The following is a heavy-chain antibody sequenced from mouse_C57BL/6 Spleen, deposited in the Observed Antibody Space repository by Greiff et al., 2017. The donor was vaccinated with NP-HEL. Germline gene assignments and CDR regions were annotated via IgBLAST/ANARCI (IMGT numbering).Heavy chain of an antibody. V-gene: IGHV1-50*01. CDR2: IDPSDSYT. CDR3: ARGKLPDY. J-gene: IGHJ2*01. D-gene: IGHD2-1*01. CDR1: GYTFTSYW. Sequence: QVHVKQPGAELVKPGASVKLSCKASGYTFTSYWMQWVKQRPGQGLEWIGEIDPSDSYTNYNQKFKGKATLTVDTSSSTAYMQLSSLTSEDSAVYYCARGKLPDYWGQGTTLTVSS.